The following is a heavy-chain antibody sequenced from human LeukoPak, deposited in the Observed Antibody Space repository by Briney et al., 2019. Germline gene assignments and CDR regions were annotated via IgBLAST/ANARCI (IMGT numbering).Heavy chain of an antibody. Sequence: SETLSLTCAVYGGSFSGYYWSWIRQPPGKGLEWIGEINRSGSTNYNPSLKSRVTISVDTSKNQFSLKLSSVTAADTAVYYCARGGYSGYFLLDFFDYWGQGTLVTVSS. CDR2: INRSGST. CDR3: ARGGYSGYFLLDFFDY. V-gene: IGHV4-34*01. D-gene: IGHD5-12*01. CDR1: GGSFSGYY. J-gene: IGHJ4*02.